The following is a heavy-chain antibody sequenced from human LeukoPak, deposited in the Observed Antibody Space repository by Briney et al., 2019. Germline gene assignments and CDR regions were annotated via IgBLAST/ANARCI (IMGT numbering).Heavy chain of an antibody. J-gene: IGHJ6*02. CDR1: GFTFSSYS. CDR3: ARNFWSGYSTYYYGMDV. CDR2: ISSSSSYI. V-gene: IGHV3-21*01. D-gene: IGHD3-3*01. Sequence: GGSPRLSCAASGFTFSSYSMNWVRQAPGKGLEWVSSISSSSSYIYYADSVKGRFTISRDNAKNSLYLQMNSLRAEDTAVYYCARNFWSGYSTYYYGMDVWGQGTTVTVSS.